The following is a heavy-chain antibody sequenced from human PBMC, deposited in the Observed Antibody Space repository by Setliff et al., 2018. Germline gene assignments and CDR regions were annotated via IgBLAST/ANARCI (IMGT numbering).Heavy chain of an antibody. V-gene: IGHV3-11*04. Sequence: GGSLRLSCAASGFTFSDYYMTWIRQAPGKGLEWVSYISRGGNTIYYADSVKGRFTISRDNARDSLFLQMNTLRAEDTAVYYCARDGRTRYYYYYMDVWGKGTTVTVSS. CDR3: ARDGRTRYYYYYMDV. CDR1: GFTFSDYY. J-gene: IGHJ6*03. CDR2: ISRGGNTI.